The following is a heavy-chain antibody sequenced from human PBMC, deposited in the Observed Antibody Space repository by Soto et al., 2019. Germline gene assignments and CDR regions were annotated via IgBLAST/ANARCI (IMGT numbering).Heavy chain of an antibody. D-gene: IGHD3-10*01. J-gene: IGHJ5*02. CDR3: ARYRSGSSVWFDP. Sequence: SETLCLTCTVSGGSISSYYWSWIRQPPGKGLEWIGYIYYSGSTNYNPSLKSRVTISVDTSKNQFSLKLSSVTAADTAVYYCARYRSGSSVWFDPWGQGTLVTVS. V-gene: IGHV4-59*01. CDR1: GGSISSYY. CDR2: IYYSGST.